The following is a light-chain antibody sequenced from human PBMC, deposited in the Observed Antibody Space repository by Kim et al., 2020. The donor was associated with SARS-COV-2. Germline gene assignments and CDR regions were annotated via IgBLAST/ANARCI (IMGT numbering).Light chain of an antibody. J-gene: IGLJ1*01. V-gene: IGLV2-14*01. CDR2: DVK. Sequence: QSALTQPASVSGSPGQSISISCIGSSSDIGTYDYVSWYQQHPGKAPKLIIPDVKKRPSGVSDRFSGSKSGKTAFLTISGLQAEDEADYYCSSYATSTFLFGTGTKV. CDR1: SSDIGTYDY. CDR3: SSYATSTFL.